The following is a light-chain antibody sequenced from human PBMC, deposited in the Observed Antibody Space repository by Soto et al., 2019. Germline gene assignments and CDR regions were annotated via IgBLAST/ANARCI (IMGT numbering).Light chain of an antibody. CDR3: QQYDDLPIT. Sequence: DIQMTQSPSSLSASVGDRVTITCRASQDINYCLNWYQQKPGKAPKLLIFDASTLQTGVPSRFSGSGSGTDFTFPISSLQPDDIATYCCQQYDDLPITFGQGTRLDIK. CDR2: DAS. V-gene: IGKV1-33*01. CDR1: QDINYC. J-gene: IGKJ5*01.